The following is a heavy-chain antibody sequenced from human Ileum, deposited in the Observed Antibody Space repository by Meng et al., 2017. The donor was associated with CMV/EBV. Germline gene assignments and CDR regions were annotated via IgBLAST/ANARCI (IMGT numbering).Heavy chain of an antibody. CDR2: IIPIFGTA. CDR1: GGTFSSYA. J-gene: IGHJ6*02. V-gene: IGHV1-69*05. Sequence: SVKVSCKASGGTFSSYAISWLRQAPGQGLEWMGGIIPIFGTANYAQKFQGRVTITTDESTSTAYMELSSLRSEDTAVYYCARAVITMVRGVIIPYYYYGMDVWGQGTTVTVSS. CDR3: ARAVITMVRGVIIPYYYYGMDV. D-gene: IGHD3-10*01.